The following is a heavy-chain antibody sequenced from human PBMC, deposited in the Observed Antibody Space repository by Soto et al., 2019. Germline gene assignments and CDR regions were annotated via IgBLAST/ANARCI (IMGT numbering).Heavy chain of an antibody. CDR1: GYTFTSYA. CDR3: ARSIVVVTALDY. D-gene: IGHD2-21*02. Sequence: QVQLVQSGAEEKKPGASVKVSCKASGYTFTSYAMHWVRQAPGQRPEWTGWVNAGNGNTKYSQKFQGRVTITRDTSASTPYAEQSSLRSEDTAVYYCARSIVVVTALDYWRRGTPVTFS. J-gene: IGHJ4*02. V-gene: IGHV1-3*05. CDR2: VNAGNGNT.